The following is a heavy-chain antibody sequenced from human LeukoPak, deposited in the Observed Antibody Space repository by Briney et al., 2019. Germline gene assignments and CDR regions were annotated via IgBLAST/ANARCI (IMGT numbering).Heavy chain of an antibody. J-gene: IGHJ4*02. CDR3: ARLSDY. CDR2: INYSECT. Sequence: KASETLSLTCTVSGGSISSSSYYWGWIRQPPGKGLEWIGSINYSECTYYNPSLKTRVTISVDTSKTQFSLKLSPVTAADTAVYYCARLSDYWGQGTLVTVSS. CDR1: GGSISSSSYY. V-gene: IGHV4-39*01.